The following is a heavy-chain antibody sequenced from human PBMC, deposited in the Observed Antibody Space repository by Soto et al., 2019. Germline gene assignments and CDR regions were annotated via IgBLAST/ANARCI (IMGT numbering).Heavy chain of an antibody. D-gene: IGHD4-4*01. Sequence: SVKVSWKASGGTFSSYAISWVRQAPGQGLEWMGGIIPIFGTANYAQKFQGRVTITADESTSTAYMELSSLRSEDTAVYYCARSIAVTPTTSYYGMDVWGQGTTVTVSS. J-gene: IGHJ6*02. V-gene: IGHV1-69*13. CDR3: ARSIAVTPTTSYYGMDV. CDR1: GGTFSSYA. CDR2: IIPIFGTA.